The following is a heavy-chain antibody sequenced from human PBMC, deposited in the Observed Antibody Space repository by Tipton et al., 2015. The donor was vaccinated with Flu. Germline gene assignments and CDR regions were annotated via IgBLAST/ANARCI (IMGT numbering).Heavy chain of an antibody. CDR2: VHRSGNG. CDR3: ARRDYSNYVSEPHNWFDS. Sequence: TLSLTCSVSGDSIGSPYFWGWIRKPPGGGLEWIGNVHRSGNGYYKPSLRSRVSISVDTSKNQFSLELTSVTTADTAVYYCARRDYSNYVSEPHNWFDSWGQGILVTVSS. J-gene: IGHJ5*01. CDR1: GDSIGSPYF. D-gene: IGHD4-11*01. V-gene: IGHV4-38-2*01.